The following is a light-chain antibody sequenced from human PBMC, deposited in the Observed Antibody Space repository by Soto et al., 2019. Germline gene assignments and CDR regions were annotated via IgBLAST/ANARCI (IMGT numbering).Light chain of an antibody. CDR1: QSVRSY. CDR2: DAS. J-gene: IGKJ5*01. CDR3: QQRTNWPSST. V-gene: IGKV3-11*01. Sequence: EIVLTQSPATLSLSPGERATLSCRASQSVRSYLAWYQQKPGQAPRLLIHDASSRATGIPARFSGSGSGTDFTLTIISLEPEDVAVYYCQQRTNWPSSTFGQGTRLEIK.